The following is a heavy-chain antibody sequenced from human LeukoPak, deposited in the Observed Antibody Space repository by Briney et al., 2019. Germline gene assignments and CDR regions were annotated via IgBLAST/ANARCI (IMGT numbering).Heavy chain of an antibody. D-gene: IGHD3-10*01. J-gene: IGHJ4*02. V-gene: IGHV3-11*01. Sequence: LSLTCTVSGGSISSGDYYWSWIRQPPGKGLEWVSYISFSGSPTQYADSVKGRFTISRDNAKNSLYLQMNSLRAEDTALYYCAKERGGIPRGVYDYWGQGTLVTVSS. CDR1: GGSISSGDYY. CDR2: ISFSGSPT. CDR3: AKERGGIPRGVYDY.